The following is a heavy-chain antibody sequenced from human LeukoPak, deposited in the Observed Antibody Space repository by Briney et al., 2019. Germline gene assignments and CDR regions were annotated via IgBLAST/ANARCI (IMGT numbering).Heavy chain of an antibody. CDR2: ISYEGSNK. CDR1: GYTFSSYG. Sequence: PGRSLRLSCAAAGYTFSSYGMHWVRQAPGKGLEWVAVISYEGSNKKYTDSVKGRFTISRDNSKNTLYLQMNSLRAEDTAVYYCAKEIITGDDYVDFSNDGMDVWGQGTTVTVSS. D-gene: IGHD4-17*01. J-gene: IGHJ6*02. V-gene: IGHV3-30*18. CDR3: AKEIITGDDYVDFSNDGMDV.